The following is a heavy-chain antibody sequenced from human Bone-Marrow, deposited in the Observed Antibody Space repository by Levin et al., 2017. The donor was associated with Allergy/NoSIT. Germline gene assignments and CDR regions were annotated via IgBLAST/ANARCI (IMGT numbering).Heavy chain of an antibody. V-gene: IGHV3-48*02. CDR2: ITSSGDST. CDR1: GFTFRLYT. Sequence: TGGSLRLSCAASGFTFRLYTMNWVRQAPGKGLEWVSCITSSGDSTYYADSVKGRFTISRDNAKNSLYLQLNRLRDEDTAMYYCARDPARGYYDSSGYSGDHWGQGTLVTVSS. D-gene: IGHD3-22*01. J-gene: IGHJ4*02. CDR3: ARDPARGYYDSSGYSGDH.